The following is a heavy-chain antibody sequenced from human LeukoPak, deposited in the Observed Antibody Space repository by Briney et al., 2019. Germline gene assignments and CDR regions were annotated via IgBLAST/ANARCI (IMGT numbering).Heavy chain of an antibody. D-gene: IGHD3-22*01. J-gene: IGHJ4*02. CDR2: ISWNSGSI. CDR1: GFTFDDYA. V-gene: IGHV3-9*01. Sequence: GGSLRLSCAASGFTFDDYAMHWVRQAPGKGLEWVPGISWNSGSIGYADSVKGRFTISRDNAKNSLYLQMNSLRAEDTALYYCAKDHYDSSGSIDYWGQGTLVTVSS. CDR3: AKDHYDSSGSIDY.